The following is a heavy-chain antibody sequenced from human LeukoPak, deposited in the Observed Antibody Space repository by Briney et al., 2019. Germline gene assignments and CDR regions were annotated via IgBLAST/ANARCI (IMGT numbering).Heavy chain of an antibody. CDR2: ISSSSSYI. Sequence: SGGSLRLSCAASGFTFSSYSMNWVRQAPGKGLEWVSSISSSSSYIYYADSVKGRFTISRDNSKNTLYLQMNSLRAEDTAVYYCARGTSPAMVRGVINYWGQGTLVTVSS. CDR1: GFTFSSYS. V-gene: IGHV3-21*01. CDR3: ARGTSPAMVRGVINY. J-gene: IGHJ4*02. D-gene: IGHD3-10*01.